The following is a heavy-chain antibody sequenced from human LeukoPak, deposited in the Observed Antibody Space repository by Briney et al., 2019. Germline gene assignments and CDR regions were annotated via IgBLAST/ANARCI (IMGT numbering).Heavy chain of an antibody. CDR2: ISGSGGST. J-gene: IGHJ6*02. D-gene: IGHD3-22*01. Sequence: PGGSLILSCAASGFTFSSYAMSWVRQAPGKGLEWVSAISGSGGSTYYADSVKGRFTISRDNSKNTLYLQMNSLRAEDTAVYYCAKDLKSNYYDSSGSTYGMDVWGQGTTVTVSS. V-gene: IGHV3-23*01. CDR1: GFTFSSYA. CDR3: AKDLKSNYYDSSGSTYGMDV.